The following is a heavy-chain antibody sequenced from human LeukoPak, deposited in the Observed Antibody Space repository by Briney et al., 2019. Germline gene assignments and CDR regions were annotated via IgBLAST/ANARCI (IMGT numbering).Heavy chain of an antibody. CDR2: INHSGST. J-gene: IGHJ3*02. Sequence: SETLSLTCPVYGGSFSGYYCNWIRQPPGKGLEGIGEINHSGSTNCNPSLKSRVTISVDTSKNQFSLKLSSVTAADTAVYYCARDHIVGATPGSDDAFDIWGQGTMVTVSS. V-gene: IGHV4-34*01. CDR3: ARDHIVGATPGSDDAFDI. CDR1: GGSFSGYY. D-gene: IGHD1-26*01.